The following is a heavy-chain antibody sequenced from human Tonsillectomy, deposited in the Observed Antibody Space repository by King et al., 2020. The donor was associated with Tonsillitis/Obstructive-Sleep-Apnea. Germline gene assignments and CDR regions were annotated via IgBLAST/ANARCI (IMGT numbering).Heavy chain of an antibody. J-gene: IGHJ4*02. V-gene: IGHV4-39*01. CDR2: IYYSGST. Sequence: QLQESGPGLVKPSETLSLTCTVSGGSIRSSGYYWGWIRQPPGKGLEWIGSIYYSGSTYYNPSLKSRVTISVDTSKNQFSLKVSSVAAADTAVYYCAGPDTPIVTFDYWGQGTLVTVSS. D-gene: IGHD5-18*01. CDR3: AGPDTPIVTFDY. CDR1: GGSIRSSGYY.